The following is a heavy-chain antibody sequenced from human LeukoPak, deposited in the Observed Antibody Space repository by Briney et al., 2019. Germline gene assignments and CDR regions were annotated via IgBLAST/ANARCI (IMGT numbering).Heavy chain of an antibody. Sequence: ASVKVSCTASGYTFTSYDINWVRQATGQGLEWKGWMNPNSGNTGYAQKFQGRVTMTRNTSISTAYMELSSLRSEDTAVYYCAGFSSSAAEIFDYWGQGTLVTVSS. CDR2: MNPNSGNT. J-gene: IGHJ4*02. CDR3: AGFSSSAAEIFDY. CDR1: GYTFTSYD. D-gene: IGHD6-6*01. V-gene: IGHV1-8*01.